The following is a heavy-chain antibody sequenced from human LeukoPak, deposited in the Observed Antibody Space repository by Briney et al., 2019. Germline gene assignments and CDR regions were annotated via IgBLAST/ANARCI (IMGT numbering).Heavy chain of an antibody. CDR2: IIPIFGTA. V-gene: IGHV1-69*13. CDR1: GYTFTSYG. CDR3: ARGGYSYGYYYYYGMDV. J-gene: IGHJ6*02. Sequence: GASVKVSCKASGYTFTSYGISWVRQAPGQGLEWMGGIIPIFGTANYAQKFQGRVTITADESTSTAYMELSSLRSEDTAVYYCARGGYSYGYYYYYGMDVWGQGTTVTVSS. D-gene: IGHD5-18*01.